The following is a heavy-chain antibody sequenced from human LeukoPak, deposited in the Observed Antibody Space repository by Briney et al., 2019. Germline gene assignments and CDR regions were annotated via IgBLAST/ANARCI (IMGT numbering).Heavy chain of an antibody. Sequence: PGGSLRLSCAASGFTFDDYAMHWVRQAPGKGLEWVSGISWNSGSIGYADSVKGRFTISRDNAKNSLYLQMNSLRAEDTALYYCAKGPMVRGAFDIWGQGTMVTVSS. CDR2: ISWNSGSI. V-gene: IGHV3-9*01. CDR1: GFTFDDYA. CDR3: AKGPMVRGAFDI. J-gene: IGHJ3*02. D-gene: IGHD3-10*01.